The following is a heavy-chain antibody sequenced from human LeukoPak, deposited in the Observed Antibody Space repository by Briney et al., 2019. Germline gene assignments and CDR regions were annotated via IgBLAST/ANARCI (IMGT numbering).Heavy chain of an antibody. Sequence: SETLSLTCTVSGGSISSGDNYWSWIRQPPGKGLEWIGYSYYSGSTYYNPSLKSRVTISVDTSKNQFSLKLRSVTAADTAVYYCARGDLYSSSWYNWGQGTLVTVPS. J-gene: IGHJ4*02. CDR3: ARGDLYSSSWYN. CDR2: SYYSGST. D-gene: IGHD6-13*01. CDR1: GGSISSGDNY. V-gene: IGHV4-30-4*08.